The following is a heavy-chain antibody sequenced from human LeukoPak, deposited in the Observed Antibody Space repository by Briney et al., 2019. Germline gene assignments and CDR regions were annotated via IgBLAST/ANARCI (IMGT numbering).Heavy chain of an antibody. V-gene: IGHV1-69*05. CDR3: ARVSPYYYGSGFRYYFDY. D-gene: IGHD3-10*01. J-gene: IGHJ4*02. CDR1: GGTFSSYA. Sequence: SVKVSCKASGGTFSSYAISWARQAPGQGLEWMGGIIPIFGTANHAQKFQGRVTITTDESTSTAYMELSSLRSEDTAVYYCARVSPYYYGSGFRYYFDYWGQGTLVTVSS. CDR2: IIPIFGTA.